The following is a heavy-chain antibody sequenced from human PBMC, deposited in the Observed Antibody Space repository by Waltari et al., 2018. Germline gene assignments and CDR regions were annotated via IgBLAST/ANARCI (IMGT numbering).Heavy chain of an antibody. D-gene: IGHD6-19*01. Sequence: EVQLLESGGGLVKPGGSLRLSCADSGLTFSTYAVSWVRQAPGKGLEWVSLVSATGGSTYYTDSVKGRFTISRDNSKNTLYLQMHNLRGDDTAVYYCAKTYNSGWNFFDYWGQGTLVTVSS. CDR1: GLTFSTYA. CDR2: VSATGGST. J-gene: IGHJ4*02. V-gene: IGHV3-23*01. CDR3: AKTYNSGWNFFDY.